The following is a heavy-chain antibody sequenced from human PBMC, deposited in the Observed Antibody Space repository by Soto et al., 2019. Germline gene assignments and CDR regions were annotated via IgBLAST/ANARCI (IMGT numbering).Heavy chain of an antibody. D-gene: IGHD2-8*01. V-gene: IGHV3-23*01. Sequence: GGSLRLSCTASGFTFSSYVMSWVRQAPGKGLEWVSVISGSGDITYYTDSVKGRFTISRDNSKNTVYVQMNSLRAEDTAVYYCAKDRTNGKVDGWGQGTPVTVSA. CDR1: GFTFSSYV. CDR2: ISGSGDIT. J-gene: IGHJ4*02. CDR3: AKDRTNGKVDG.